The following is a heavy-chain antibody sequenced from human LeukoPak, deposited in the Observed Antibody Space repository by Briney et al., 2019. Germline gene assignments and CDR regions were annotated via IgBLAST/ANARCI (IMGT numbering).Heavy chain of an antibody. J-gene: IGHJ5*02. V-gene: IGHV4-59*01. Sequence: PSETLSLTCSVSGGSISSYYWNWIRQTPGKGLEWIGYIYYSGRTNYNPSLKSRVTISVDTSKNQFSLKLSSVTAADTAVYYCARQRGRDIAAAGKSWFDPWGQGTLVTVSS. CDR3: ARQRGRDIAAAGKSWFDP. D-gene: IGHD6-13*01. CDR1: GGSISSYY. CDR2: IYYSGRT.